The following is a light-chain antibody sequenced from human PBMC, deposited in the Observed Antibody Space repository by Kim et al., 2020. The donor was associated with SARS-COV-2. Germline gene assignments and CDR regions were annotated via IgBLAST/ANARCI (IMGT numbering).Light chain of an antibody. CDR1: QSVKNN. V-gene: IGKV3-15*01. J-gene: IGKJ4*01. CDR2: GAS. Sequence: IVMTQSPAALSVSPGERATLSCRASQSVKNNLAWYQQRPGQAPRLLIYGASTRATDIPARFSGSGSGTEFTLTISSLQSEDLAVYYCQQYNDWPLLTFGEGTKVDIK. CDR3: QQYNDWPLLT.